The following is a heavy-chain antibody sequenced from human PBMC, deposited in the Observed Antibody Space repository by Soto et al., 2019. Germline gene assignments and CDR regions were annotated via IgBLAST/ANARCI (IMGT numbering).Heavy chain of an antibody. V-gene: IGHV3-15*02. J-gene: IGHJ4*02. Sequence: DVQLEESGGAWVRPVGSLRLACAGSGFIFGDAWLSGVRQAPGKGLEWVGRVKRKSDGETTDYATPVTGRLTISRDDSKPTLYLPMNSLKIEDTGIYYCVAGSPFEYWGQGTLVTVSS. CDR1: GFIFGDAW. D-gene: IGHD1-26*01. CDR3: VAGSPFEY. CDR2: VKRKSDGETT.